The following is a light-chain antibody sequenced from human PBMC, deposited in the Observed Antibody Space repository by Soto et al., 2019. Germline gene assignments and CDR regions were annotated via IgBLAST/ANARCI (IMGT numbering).Light chain of an antibody. V-gene: IGKV4-1*01. CDR1: QSVLYSSNNKNH. CDR3: QQYYSTPQT. Sequence: DIVMTQSPDSLAVSLGERATINCKSSQSVLYSSNNKNHLAWYQQKPGQPPKLLIYWASTRESGVPDRFGGSGSGTDFTLTISSLQAEDVAVYYCQQYYSTPQTFGGGTKVEIK. CDR2: WAS. J-gene: IGKJ4*01.